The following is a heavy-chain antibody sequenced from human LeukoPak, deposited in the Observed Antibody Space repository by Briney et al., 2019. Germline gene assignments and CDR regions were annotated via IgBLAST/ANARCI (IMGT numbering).Heavy chain of an antibody. Sequence: SETLSLTCTVSGGSISSSSYYWGWIRQPPGKGLEWIGSIYYSGSTYYNPSLKSRVTISVDTSKNQFSLTLTSVTAADTAFYYCARHVGDYFDSWGQGILVTVSS. CDR3: ARHVGDYFDS. CDR2: IYYSGST. V-gene: IGHV4-39*01. D-gene: IGHD1-26*01. CDR1: GGSISSSSYY. J-gene: IGHJ4*02.